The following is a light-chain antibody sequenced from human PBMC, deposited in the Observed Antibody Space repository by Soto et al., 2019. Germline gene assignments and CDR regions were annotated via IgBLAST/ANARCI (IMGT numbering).Light chain of an antibody. V-gene: IGLV2-11*01. CDR2: DVS. Sequence: QSALTQPRSVSGYPGQSVTISCTGTSSDVGYYDYVSWYRQYPGKAPTLLIYDVSKRPSGVPERFSGSKSGNTASLTIFGLQAEDEADYYCCSYAGSYPEVFGGGTKVTVL. J-gene: IGLJ2*01. CDR1: SSDVGYYDY. CDR3: CSYAGSYPEV.